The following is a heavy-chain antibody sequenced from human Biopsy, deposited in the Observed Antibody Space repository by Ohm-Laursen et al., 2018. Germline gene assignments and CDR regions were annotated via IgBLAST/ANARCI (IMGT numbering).Heavy chain of an antibody. CDR3: VKQWGGYNFDS. CDR1: GFTFSNYA. J-gene: IGHJ5*01. CDR2: IDVSDYNT. V-gene: IGHV3-23*01. D-gene: IGHD1-14*01. Sequence: SLRLSCSASGFTFSNYAMNWVRQAPGKGLEWVAHIDVSDYNTYYADSVRGRFTISRDNSKQMVHLEINSLTADDTAVYYCVKQWGGYNFDSWGQGTLVTVSS.